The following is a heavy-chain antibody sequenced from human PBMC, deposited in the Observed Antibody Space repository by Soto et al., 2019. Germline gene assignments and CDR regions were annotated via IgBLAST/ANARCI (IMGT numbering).Heavy chain of an antibody. D-gene: IGHD1-26*01. CDR1: GFTFITYT. J-gene: IGHJ4*02. CDR2: INGRGNYI. V-gene: IGHV3-21*01. CDR3: VREDGKVGTNSAFDY. Sequence: GGSLRLSCASSGFTFITYTMNWGLQSAVKGLEWVSSINGRGNYIYYAESVKGRFTISRDNAKNSLYLQMDRLRAEDTALYYCVREDGKVGTNSAFDYWGLGALVTVSS.